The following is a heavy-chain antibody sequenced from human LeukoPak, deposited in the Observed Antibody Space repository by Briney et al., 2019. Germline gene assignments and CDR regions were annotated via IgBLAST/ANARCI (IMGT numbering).Heavy chain of an antibody. D-gene: IGHD3-22*01. CDR2: IYPGDSDT. V-gene: IGHV5-51*01. J-gene: IGHJ4*02. CDR1: GFSFNMYW. CDR3: ARRLTYDSRAYYCLDY. Sequence: GESLKISCKGSGFSFNMYWIGWVRQMPGKGLEWMGIIYPGDSDTRYSSSFQGQVTISVDKSISTAYLQWSSLKASDTAMYYCARRLTYDSRAYYCLDYWGQGTLVTVSS.